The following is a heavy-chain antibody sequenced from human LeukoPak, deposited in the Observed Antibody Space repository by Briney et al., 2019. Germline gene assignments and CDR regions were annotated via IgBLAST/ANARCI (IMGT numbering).Heavy chain of an antibody. D-gene: IGHD2-21*02. Sequence: SQTLSLTCPISGAIAASKIAAWNWIRQSPSRGLEWLGRTYYRFKWYNDYAVSVKSRITINPDTSKNQFSLQLNSVTPEDTAVYYCARGAYCGGDCYSFDYWGQGTLVTVSS. CDR3: ARGAYCGGDCYSFDY. J-gene: IGHJ4*02. CDR2: TYYRFKWYN. CDR1: GAIAASKIAA. V-gene: IGHV6-1*01.